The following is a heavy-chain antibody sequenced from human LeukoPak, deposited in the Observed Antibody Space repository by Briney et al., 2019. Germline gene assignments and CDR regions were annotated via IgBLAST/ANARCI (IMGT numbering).Heavy chain of an antibody. CDR1: GFTFSNYN. CDR3: ARGILYDYGSDF. V-gene: IGHV3-21*01. Sequence: PGGSLRLSCAASGFTFSNYNMNWVRQAPGKGLGWVSFISGTSTYIYYVDSVKGRFTISRDNAKKSLYLQMNSLRAEDTAVYYCARGILYDYGSDFWGQGTLVTVSS. CDR2: ISGTSTYI. J-gene: IGHJ4*02. D-gene: IGHD4/OR15-4a*01.